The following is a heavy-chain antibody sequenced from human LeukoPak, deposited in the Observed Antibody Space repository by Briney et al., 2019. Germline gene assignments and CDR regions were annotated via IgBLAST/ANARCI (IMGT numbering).Heavy chain of an antibody. J-gene: IGHJ4*02. D-gene: IGHD6-19*01. CDR3: AGGGYSSGWYGGLDY. Sequence: SETLSLTCTVSGGSISSYYWSWIRQPAGKGLEWIGRIYTSGSTNYNPSLKSRVTISVDTSKNQFSLKLSSVTAADTAVYYCAGGGYSSGWYGGLDYWGQGTLVTVSS. V-gene: IGHV4-4*07. CDR1: GGSISSYY. CDR2: IYTSGST.